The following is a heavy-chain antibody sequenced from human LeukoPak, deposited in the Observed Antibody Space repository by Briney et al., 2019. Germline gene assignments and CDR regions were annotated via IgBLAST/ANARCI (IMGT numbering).Heavy chain of an antibody. V-gene: IGHV3-7*01. CDR3: ARDEYNWNVDAFDI. Sequence: GGSLRLSCAASGFTFSSYWMSWVRQAPGKGLEWVANMKKDGSEKYYVDSVKGRFTISRDNAKNSLYLQMNSLRAEDTAVYYCARDEYNWNVDAFDIWGQGTVVTVSS. D-gene: IGHD1-20*01. CDR2: MKKDGSEK. CDR1: GFTFSSYW. J-gene: IGHJ3*02.